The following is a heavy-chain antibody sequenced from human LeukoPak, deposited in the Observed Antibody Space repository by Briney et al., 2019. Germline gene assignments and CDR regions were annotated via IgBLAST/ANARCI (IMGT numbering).Heavy chain of an antibody. CDR3: ARLKFYDSTGYTPGYYMDV. V-gene: IGHV4-4*07. D-gene: IGHD3-22*01. Sequence: SETLSLTCTVSGGAIISYYWSWVRQSAGKGLEWLGRNPSGSTEYNTSLKSRVTMSVDMSKTQFSLKLTSVTAADTAVYYCARLKFYDSTGYTPGYYMDVWGKGTTVTVSS. CDR2: NPSGST. CDR1: GGAIISYY. J-gene: IGHJ6*03.